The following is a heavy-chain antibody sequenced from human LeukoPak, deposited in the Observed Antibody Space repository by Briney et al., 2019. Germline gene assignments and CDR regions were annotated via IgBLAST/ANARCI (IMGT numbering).Heavy chain of an antibody. Sequence: SETLSLTCSVSSGSISSYYWSWIRQPPGKGLEWIAYMYYNGSTNYNPSLKSRVTVSVDTSKNLFSLKLKSVTAADTAVYYCARFHGEVSVTGRFDPWGQGTLVTVSS. CDR2: MYYNGST. D-gene: IGHD4-11*01. CDR3: ARFHGEVSVTGRFDP. CDR1: SGSISSYY. J-gene: IGHJ5*02. V-gene: IGHV4-59*08.